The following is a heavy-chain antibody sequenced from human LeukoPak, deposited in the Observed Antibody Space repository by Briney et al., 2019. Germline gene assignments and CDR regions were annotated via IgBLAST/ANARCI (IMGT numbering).Heavy chain of an antibody. J-gene: IGHJ4*02. CDR2: INPDGNKK. V-gene: IGHV3-7*01. CDR3: ARDLAYSRLDY. CDR1: GLTFSSSW. D-gene: IGHD5-18*01. Sequence: GGSLRLSCAVSGLTFSSSWMDWVRQAPGKGLEWVASINPDGNKKYSADSVKGRFTISRDNAENSLYLQMNSLRVEDTAFYYCARDLAYSRLDYWGQRMLVTVSS.